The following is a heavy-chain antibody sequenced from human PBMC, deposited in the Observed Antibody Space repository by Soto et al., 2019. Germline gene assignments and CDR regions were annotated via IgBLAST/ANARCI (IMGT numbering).Heavy chain of an antibody. Sequence: QVQLQESGPRLVKPSQTLSLTCIVSGGSISSGGYYWSWIRQHPGKGLGWIGYIYYSGSTYYNPSLKSRVTISVDTSKNQFSLKLSSVTAADTAVYYCARRWTTDSFDPWGQGTLVIVSS. J-gene: IGHJ5*02. CDR1: GGSISSGGYY. D-gene: IGHD4-4*01. CDR3: ARRWTTDSFDP. CDR2: IYYSGST. V-gene: IGHV4-31*03.